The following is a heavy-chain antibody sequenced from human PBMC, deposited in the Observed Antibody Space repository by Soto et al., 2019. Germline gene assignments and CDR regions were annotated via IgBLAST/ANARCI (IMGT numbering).Heavy chain of an antibody. CDR2: ISAYNGNT. CDR1: GYTFTSYG. Sequence: ASVKVSCKASGYTFTSYGISWVRQAPGQGLEWMGWISAYNGNTNYAQKLQGRVTMTTGTSTSTAYMELRSLRSDDTAVYYCARRPPVITYYYDSSGYLDYWGQGTLVTVSS. D-gene: IGHD3-22*01. J-gene: IGHJ4*02. V-gene: IGHV1-18*04. CDR3: ARRPPVITYYYDSSGYLDY.